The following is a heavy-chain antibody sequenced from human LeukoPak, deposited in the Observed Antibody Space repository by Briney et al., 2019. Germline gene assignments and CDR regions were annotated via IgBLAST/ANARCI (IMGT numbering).Heavy chain of an antibody. CDR2: ISAYNGNT. V-gene: IGHV1-18*01. J-gene: IGHJ6*03. D-gene: IGHD2-2*01. CDR3: ARGSRSTPYYYYMDV. CDR1: GYTSTSYG. Sequence: GASVKVSCKASGYTSTSYGISWVRQAPGQGLEWMGWISAYNGNTNYAQKLQGRVTMTTDTSTSTAYMELRSLRSDDTAVYYCARGSRSTPYYYYMDVWGKGTTVTVSS.